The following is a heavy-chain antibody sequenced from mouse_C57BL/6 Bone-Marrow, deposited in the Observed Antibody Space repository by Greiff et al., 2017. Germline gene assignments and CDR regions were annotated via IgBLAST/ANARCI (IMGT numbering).Heavy chain of an antibody. CDR3: ARENGPLFDY. CDR1: GYSFTGYY. CDR2: FDPSTGGT. Sequence: EVMVVASGPALLTPGASVKISCKASGYSFTGYYMNWVQQSPEKILEWIGEFDPSTGGTTYNQKFKAKATLTVDKSSSTAYMQLKSLTSEDSAVYYCARENGPLFDYWGQGTTLTVSS. V-gene: IGHV1-42*01. J-gene: IGHJ2*01.